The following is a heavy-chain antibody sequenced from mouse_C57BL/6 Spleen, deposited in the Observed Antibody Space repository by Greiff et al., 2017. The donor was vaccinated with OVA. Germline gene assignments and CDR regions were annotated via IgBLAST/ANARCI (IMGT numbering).Heavy chain of an antibody. V-gene: IGHV1-81*01. CDR3: ARWDDYDVSPCY. Sequence: VQGVESGAELARPGASVKLSCKASGYTFTSYGISWVKQRTGQGLEWIGEIYPRSGNTYYNEKFKGKATLTADKSSSTAYMELRSLTSEDSAVYFCARWDDYDVSPCYWGQGTTLTVSS. D-gene: IGHD2-4*01. CDR2: IYPRSGNT. J-gene: IGHJ2*01. CDR1: GYTFTSYG.